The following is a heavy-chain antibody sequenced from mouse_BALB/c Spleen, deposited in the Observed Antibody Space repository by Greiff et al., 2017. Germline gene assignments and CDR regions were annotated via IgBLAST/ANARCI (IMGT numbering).Heavy chain of an antibody. V-gene: IGHV5-4*02. CDR3: ARDTTVVATDWYFDV. Sequence: EVMLVESGGGLVKPGGSLKLSCAASGFTFSDYYMYWVRQTPEKRLEWVATISDGGSYTYYPDSVKGRFTISRDNAKNNLYLQMSSLKSEDTAMYYCARDTTVVATDWYFDVWGAGTTVTVSS. CDR1: GFTFSDYY. D-gene: IGHD1-1*01. J-gene: IGHJ1*01. CDR2: ISDGGSYT.